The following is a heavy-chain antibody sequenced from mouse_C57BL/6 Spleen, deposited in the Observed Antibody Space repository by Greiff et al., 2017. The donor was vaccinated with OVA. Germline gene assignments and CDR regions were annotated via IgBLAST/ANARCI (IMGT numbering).Heavy chain of an antibody. V-gene: IGHV1-80*01. CDR1: GYAFSSYW. J-gene: IGHJ2*01. CDR3: ARCNYGCSSFDY. D-gene: IGHD1-1*01. Sequence: QVQLQQSGAELVKPGASVKISCKASGYAFSSYWMNWVKQRPGKGLEWIGQIYPGDGDTNYNGKFKGKATLTADKSSSTAYMQLSSLTSEDSAVYFCARCNYGCSSFDYWGQGTTLTVSS. CDR2: IYPGDGDT.